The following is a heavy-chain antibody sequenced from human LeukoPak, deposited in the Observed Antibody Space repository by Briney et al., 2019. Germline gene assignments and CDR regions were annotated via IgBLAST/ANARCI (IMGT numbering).Heavy chain of an antibody. CDR2: IYYSGST. CDR1: GGSISSSSYY. J-gene: IGHJ5*02. CDR3: ARQWELHYNWFDP. D-gene: IGHD1-26*01. V-gene: IGHV4-39*01. Sequence: SETLSLTCTVSGGSISSSSYYWGWIRQPPGKGLEWIGSIYYSGSTDYNPSLKSRVTISVDTSKNQFSLKLSSVTAADTAVYYCARQWELHYNWFDPWGQGTLVTVSS.